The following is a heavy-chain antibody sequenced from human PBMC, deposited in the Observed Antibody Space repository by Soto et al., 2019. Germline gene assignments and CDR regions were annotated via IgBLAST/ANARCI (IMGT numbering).Heavy chain of an antibody. CDR2: ISYDGSNK. Sequence: GGSLRLSCAASGFTFSSYGMHWVRQAPGKGLEWVAVISYDGSNKYYADSVKGRFTISRDNSKNTLYLQMNSLRAEDTAVYYCAKDWHCSSTSCFDEWGQGTLVTVSS. V-gene: IGHV3-30*18. CDR3: AKDWHCSSTSCFDE. CDR1: GFTFSSYG. D-gene: IGHD2-2*01. J-gene: IGHJ4*02.